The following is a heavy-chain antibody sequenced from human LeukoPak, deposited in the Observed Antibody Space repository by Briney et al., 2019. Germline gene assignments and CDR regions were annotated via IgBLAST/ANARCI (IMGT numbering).Heavy chain of an antibody. J-gene: IGHJ4*02. Sequence: GASVKVSCKASGGTFSSYAISWVRQAPGQGLEWMGGIIPIFGTANYAQKFQGRVTITADESTSTAYMGLSSLRSEDTAVYYCARAQYGGSPFDYWGQGTLVTASS. D-gene: IGHD3-16*01. CDR1: GGTFSSYA. V-gene: IGHV1-69*13. CDR2: IIPIFGTA. CDR3: ARAQYGGSPFDY.